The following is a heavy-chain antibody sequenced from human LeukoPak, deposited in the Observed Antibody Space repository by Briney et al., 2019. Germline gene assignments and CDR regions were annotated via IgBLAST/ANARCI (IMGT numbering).Heavy chain of an antibody. CDR2: IYYSGST. CDR1: GGSISSYY. J-gene: IGHJ5*02. V-gene: IGHV4-59*01. D-gene: IGHD3-3*01. Sequence: SETLSLTCTVSGGSISSYYWSWIRQPPGKGLEWIGYIYYSGSTNYNPSLKSRVTISVDTSKNQFSLKLSSVTAADTAVYYCARETTYYDFWSGYYDGNNWFDPWGQGTLVTVSS. CDR3: ARETTYYDFWSGYYDGNNWFDP.